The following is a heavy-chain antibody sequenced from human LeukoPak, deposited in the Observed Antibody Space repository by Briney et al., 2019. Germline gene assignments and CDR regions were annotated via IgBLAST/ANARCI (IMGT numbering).Heavy chain of an antibody. V-gene: IGHV3-11*01. CDR3: AREGGNWGEGYFDY. CDR2: ISSSSSTI. J-gene: IGHJ4*02. CDR1: GFTFSDYY. Sequence: GGSLRLSCAASGFTFSDYYMSWIRQVPGKGLEWVSYISSSSSTIYYADSVEGRFTISRDNAKNLLYLQMNSLRAEDTAVYYCAREGGNWGEGYFDYWGQGTLVTVSS. D-gene: IGHD7-27*01.